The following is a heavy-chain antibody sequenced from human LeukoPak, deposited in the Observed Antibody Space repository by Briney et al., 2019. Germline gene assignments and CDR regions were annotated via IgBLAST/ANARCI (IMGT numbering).Heavy chain of an antibody. J-gene: IGHJ4*02. Sequence: TLSLTCXVSXGXISSYYWSWIRQPPGKGLEWIGYIYYSGSTNYNPSLKSRVTISVDTSKNQFSLKLSSVTAADTAVYYCARASYSSSPFDYWGQETLVTVSS. D-gene: IGHD6-13*01. CDR1: XGXISSYY. CDR3: ARASYSSSPFDY. CDR2: IYYSGST. V-gene: IGHV4-59*01.